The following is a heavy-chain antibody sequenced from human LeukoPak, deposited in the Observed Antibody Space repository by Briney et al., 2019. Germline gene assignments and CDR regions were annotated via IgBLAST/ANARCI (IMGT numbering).Heavy chain of an antibody. D-gene: IGHD6-13*01. Sequence: ASVKVSCKASGYTFTSYAMNWVRQAPGQGLEWMGWIKTNTGNPTYAQGFTGRFVFSLDTSVSTAYLQISSLKAEDTAVYYCARDLFIQQLEPITGWFDPWGQGTLVTVSS. J-gene: IGHJ5*02. CDR2: IKTNTGNP. CDR1: GYTFTSYA. V-gene: IGHV7-4-1*02. CDR3: ARDLFIQQLEPITGWFDP.